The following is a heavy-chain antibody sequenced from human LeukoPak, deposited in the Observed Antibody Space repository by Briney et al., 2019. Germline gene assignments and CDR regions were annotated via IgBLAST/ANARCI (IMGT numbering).Heavy chain of an antibody. V-gene: IGHV3-7*01. D-gene: IGHD3-22*01. CDR1: GFTFDNYW. J-gene: IGHJ4*02. CDR2: LKEDGSVK. Sequence: GSLSLSSEASGFTFDNYWMTWVRQAPGRGLEWVANLKEDGSVKQHADSVRGRFTISRDNTKNLVFLQMSSLKAEDSAVYYCARDERSGYYIYWGQGILVTVSS. CDR3: ARDERSGYYIY.